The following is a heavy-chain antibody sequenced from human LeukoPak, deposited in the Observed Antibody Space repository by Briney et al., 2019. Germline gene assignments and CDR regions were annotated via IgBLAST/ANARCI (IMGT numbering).Heavy chain of an antibody. CDR3: ARGTPVEMATITGDFDY. V-gene: IGHV1-2*02. Sequence: ASVKVSCKASGYTFTGYYMHWVRQAPGQGLEWMGWINPNSGGTNYAQKFQGRVTMTRDTSISTAYMELSRLRSDDTAVYYCARGTPVEMATITGDFDYWGQGTLVTVSS. J-gene: IGHJ4*02. D-gene: IGHD5-24*01. CDR1: GYTFTGYY. CDR2: INPNSGGT.